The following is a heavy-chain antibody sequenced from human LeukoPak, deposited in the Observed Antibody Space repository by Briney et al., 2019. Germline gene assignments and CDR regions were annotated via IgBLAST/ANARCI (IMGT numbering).Heavy chain of an antibody. CDR2: IKSKTDGGTT. J-gene: IGHJ4*02. D-gene: IGHD1-26*01. CDR3: TTGGSRQQREFDY. CDR1: GFTFSNAW. Sequence: GGSLRLSCAAAGFTFSNAWMSGVRQAPGKGLEWVGRIKSKTDGGTTDYAAPVKGRFTISRDDSKNTLYLQMNSLKTEDTAVYYCTTGGSRQQREFDYWGQGTLVTVSS. V-gene: IGHV3-15*01.